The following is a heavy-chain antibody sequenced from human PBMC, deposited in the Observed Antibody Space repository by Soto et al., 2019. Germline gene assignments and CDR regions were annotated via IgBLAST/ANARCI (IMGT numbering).Heavy chain of an antibody. J-gene: IGHJ4*02. D-gene: IGHD1-26*01. CDR1: GFTFSRYW. CDR2: INIYGSST. V-gene: IGHV3-74*01. CDR3: AKDWVGGSNKYYFEY. Sequence: EVQLVESGGGSVQPGGSLRLSCAASGFTFSRYWMHWVRQAPGKGLVWVSRINIYGSSTDYADSVKGRFTISRDNSKKTVYLQLNSLRGDDTAVYYCAKDWVGGSNKYYFEYWGQGTLVTVSS.